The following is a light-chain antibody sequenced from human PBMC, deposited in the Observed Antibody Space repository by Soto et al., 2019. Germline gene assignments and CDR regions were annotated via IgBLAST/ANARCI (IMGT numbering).Light chain of an antibody. Sequence: EIVLTQSPGILSLSPGERATLSCRASQSVSRTSLAWYQQKPGMAPRLVIYDASSKATCIPDRFSGSGSGTDLALTISSLGPEDAAVYYCPLYVSSPPYTFGLGTKLE. CDR1: QSVSRTS. CDR2: DAS. J-gene: IGKJ2*01. V-gene: IGKV3-20*01. CDR3: PLYVSSPPYT.